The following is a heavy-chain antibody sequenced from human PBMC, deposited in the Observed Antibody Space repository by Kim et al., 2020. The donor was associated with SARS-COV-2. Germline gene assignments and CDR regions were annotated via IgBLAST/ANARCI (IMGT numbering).Heavy chain of an antibody. CDR1: GFTFSSYG. D-gene: IGHD3-16*01. Sequence: GGSLRLSCAASGFTFSSYGMHWVRQAPGKGLEWVAVIWYDGSNKYYADSVKGRFTISRDNSKNTLYLQMNSLRAEDTAVYYCARGGDIWAPDKEAYGMDVWGQGTTVTVSS. CDR2: IWYDGSNK. CDR3: ARGGDIWAPDKEAYGMDV. V-gene: IGHV3-33*01. J-gene: IGHJ6*02.